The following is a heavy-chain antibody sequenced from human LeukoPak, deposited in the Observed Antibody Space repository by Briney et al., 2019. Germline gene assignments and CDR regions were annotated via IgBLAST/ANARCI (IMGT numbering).Heavy chain of an antibody. CDR3: ARDPYNTILYRLAY. CDR2: ISANGQAT. Sequence: PGGSLRLSCAGSGFAFGTYAMSWVRQAPGRGLEWVSSISANGQATYYADSVEGRFTISRDNSKNTLYLQLNSLRAEDTATYCARDPYNTILYRLAYWGQGTLVTVSS. V-gene: IGHV3-23*01. J-gene: IGHJ4*02. CDR1: GFAFGTYA. D-gene: IGHD3-10*01.